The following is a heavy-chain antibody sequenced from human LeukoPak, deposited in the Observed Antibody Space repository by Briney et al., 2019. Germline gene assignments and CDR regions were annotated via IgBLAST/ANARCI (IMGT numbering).Heavy chain of an antibody. V-gene: IGHV3-23*01. J-gene: IGHJ4*02. Sequence: GGSLRLSCAASGFTFSSYAMGWVRQAPGKGLEWVSAITASGGNTYYADSVKGRFTISRDNSKNTLYLQVNSLRAEDTAVYYCAKEGTKDTRFDYWGQGTLVTVSS. CDR3: AKEGTKDTRFDY. CDR2: ITASGGNT. D-gene: IGHD2-8*01. CDR1: GFTFSSYA.